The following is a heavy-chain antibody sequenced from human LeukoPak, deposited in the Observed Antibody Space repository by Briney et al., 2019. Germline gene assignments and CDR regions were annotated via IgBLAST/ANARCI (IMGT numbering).Heavy chain of an antibody. CDR2: ISKDGSTK. Sequence: PGGSLRLSCAASGFTFSSYAMHWVRQAPGKGLEWVAVISKDGSTKYYADSVKGRFTIPRDNSKDTLYLQMDSLRPEDTAVYFCARDRYYSSGTYLDFWGQGALVTVSS. J-gene: IGHJ4*02. V-gene: IGHV3-30*04. D-gene: IGHD3-10*01. CDR1: GFTFSSYA. CDR3: ARDRYYSSGTYLDF.